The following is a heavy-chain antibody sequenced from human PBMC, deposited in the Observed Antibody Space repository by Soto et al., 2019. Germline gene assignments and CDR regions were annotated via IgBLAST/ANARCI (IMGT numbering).Heavy chain of an antibody. Sequence: GGSLRLSCAASGFTFSSYGMHWVRQAPGKGLEWVAVIWYDGSNKYYADSVKGRFTISRDNSKNTLYLQMNSLRAEDTAVYYCARDPMVHIAAAGLFDPWGQGTLVTVSS. D-gene: IGHD6-13*01. CDR3: ARDPMVHIAAAGLFDP. CDR1: GFTFSSYG. CDR2: IWYDGSNK. V-gene: IGHV3-33*01. J-gene: IGHJ5*02.